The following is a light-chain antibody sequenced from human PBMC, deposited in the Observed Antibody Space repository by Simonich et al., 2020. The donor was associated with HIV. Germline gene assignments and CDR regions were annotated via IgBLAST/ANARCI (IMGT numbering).Light chain of an antibody. Sequence: DIQMTQSPSSLSASVGDRVTVTCRARQGISNSLAWYQQKPGKAPKLLLYAASRLESWVPSRVSGSVSGTDYTLTISSLQPEDFATYYCQQFYSTPQTFGQGTKVEIK. CDR2: AAS. J-gene: IGKJ1*01. CDR1: QGISNS. CDR3: QQFYSTPQT. V-gene: IGKV1-NL1*01.